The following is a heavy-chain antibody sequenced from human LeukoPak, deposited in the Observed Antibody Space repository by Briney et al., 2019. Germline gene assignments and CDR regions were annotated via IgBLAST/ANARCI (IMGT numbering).Heavy chain of an antibody. J-gene: IGHJ4*02. V-gene: IGHV3-23*01. CDR3: ARNLAAAGTDY. CDR1: GFTFSNYA. CDR2: ISGSGVST. D-gene: IGHD6-13*01. Sequence: PGGSLRLSFAASGFTFSNYAMSWVRQAPGKGLERVSGISGSGVSTNYADSVKGRFTISRDNSKGTLYLQMNSLRAEDTAVYYCARNLAAAGTDYWGQGTLVTVSS.